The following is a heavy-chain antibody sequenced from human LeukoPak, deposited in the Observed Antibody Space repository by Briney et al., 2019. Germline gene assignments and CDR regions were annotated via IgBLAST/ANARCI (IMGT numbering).Heavy chain of an antibody. Sequence: ASVKVSCKASGYTFTSYGISWVRQAPGQGLEWMGWISAYNGNTNYAQKLQGRVTMTTDTSTSTAYMELRSLRSDDTAVYYCAREPAPYYYYYYGMDVWGQGTTVTVSS. CDR3: AREPAPYYYYYYGMDV. V-gene: IGHV1-18*01. CDR2: ISAYNGNT. CDR1: GYTFTSYG. J-gene: IGHJ6*02.